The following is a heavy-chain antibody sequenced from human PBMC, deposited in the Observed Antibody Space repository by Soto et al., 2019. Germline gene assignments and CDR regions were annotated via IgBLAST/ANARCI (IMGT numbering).Heavy chain of an antibody. CDR3: ARVGRFLNWFDP. CDR2: INHSGST. Sequence: PSETLSLTCAVDGGSFSCYYGSWIRQPPGKGLEWIGEINHSGSTKYNPSLKSRVTISVDTSKNQFSLKLGSVTAADTAVYSCARVGRFLNWFDPWGQGTLVTVSS. CDR1: GGSFSCYY. V-gene: IGHV4-34*01. J-gene: IGHJ5*02. D-gene: IGHD3-10*01.